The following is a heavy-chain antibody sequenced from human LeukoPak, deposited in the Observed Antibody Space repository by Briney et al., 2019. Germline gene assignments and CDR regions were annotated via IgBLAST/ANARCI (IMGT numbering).Heavy chain of an antibody. Sequence: GGSLRLSCAASGFTSSSYEMNWVRQAPGKGLEWVSYISSSGSTIYYADSVKGRFTISRDNAKNSLYLQMNSLRAEDTAVYYCARVGRLIVGVQGLDYWGQGTLVTVSS. CDR2: ISSSGSTI. CDR1: GFTSSSYE. V-gene: IGHV3-48*03. J-gene: IGHJ4*02. D-gene: IGHD1-26*01. CDR3: ARVGRLIVGVQGLDY.